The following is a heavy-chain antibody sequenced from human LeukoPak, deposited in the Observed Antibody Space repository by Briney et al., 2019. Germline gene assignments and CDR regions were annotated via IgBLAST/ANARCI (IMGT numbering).Heavy chain of an antibody. D-gene: IGHD2-2*02. CDR2: ISSSSSYI. CDR1: GFTFSSYS. V-gene: IGHV3-21*01. CDR3: ARESEFCCSSPSSYKGGDY. J-gene: IGHJ4*02. Sequence: GRSVRLSCAASGFTFSSYSMNWVRQAPGKGLEWVSTISSSSSYIYYADSVKGRFTISRDNAKKSLYLQMNSLRAEDTAVYYCARESEFCCSSPSSYKGGDYWGQGPVVTVSS.